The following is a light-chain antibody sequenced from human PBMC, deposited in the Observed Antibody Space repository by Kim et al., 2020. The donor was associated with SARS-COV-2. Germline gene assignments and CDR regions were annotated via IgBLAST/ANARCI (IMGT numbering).Light chain of an antibody. Sequence: DIQMTQSPSTMSASVGDRVTITCRASQSISSCLAWYQQKQGKVPKRLIYTASSLESGVPSRFSGSGSGTEFTLTISSLQPDDFATYYCLQHNSYPWTFGQGTKVDIK. CDR1: QSISSC. CDR2: TAS. V-gene: IGKV1-5*03. J-gene: IGKJ1*01. CDR3: LQHNSYPWT.